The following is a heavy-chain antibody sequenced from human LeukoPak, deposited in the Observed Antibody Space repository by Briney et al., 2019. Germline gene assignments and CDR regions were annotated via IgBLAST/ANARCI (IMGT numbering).Heavy chain of an antibody. V-gene: IGHV3-74*01. CDR3: VRLSRAGD. CDR1: GFTLSSYW. J-gene: IGHJ4*02. Sequence: GGSLSLSCTASGFTLSSYWMYWVRQAPGKGLVWVSHINGDGSTTIYADSVKGRFTISRDNAKNSLYLQMNSLRVEDTAVYFCVRLSRAGDWGQGTLVTVSS. CDR2: INGDGSTT.